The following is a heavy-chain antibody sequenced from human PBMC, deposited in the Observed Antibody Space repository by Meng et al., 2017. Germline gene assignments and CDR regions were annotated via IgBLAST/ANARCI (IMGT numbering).Heavy chain of an antibody. CDR3: ARDLSGGDYYDSSGPHRDAFDI. CDR2: IIPIFGTA. J-gene: IGHJ3*02. Sequence: SVKVSCKASGGTFSSYAISWVRQAPGQGLEWMGGIIPIFGTANYAQKFQGRVTITTDESTSTAYMELSSLRSEDTAVYYCARDLSGGDYYDSSGPHRDAFDIWGQGTMVTVSS. CDR1: GGTFSSYA. V-gene: IGHV1-69*05. D-gene: IGHD3-22*01.